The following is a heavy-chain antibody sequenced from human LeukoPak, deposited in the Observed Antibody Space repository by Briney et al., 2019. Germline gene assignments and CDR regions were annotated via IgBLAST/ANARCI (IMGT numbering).Heavy chain of an antibody. Sequence: PSQTLSLTCTVSGGSISSGSYYWSWIRQPAGKGLEWIGRIYTSGSTNYNPSLKSRVTISVDTSKNQFSLKLSSVTAADTAVYYCARGWREPLYYLDYWGQGTLVTVSS. CDR3: ARGWREPLYYLDY. V-gene: IGHV4-61*02. CDR2: IYTSGST. CDR1: GGSISSGSYY. D-gene: IGHD1-26*01. J-gene: IGHJ4*02.